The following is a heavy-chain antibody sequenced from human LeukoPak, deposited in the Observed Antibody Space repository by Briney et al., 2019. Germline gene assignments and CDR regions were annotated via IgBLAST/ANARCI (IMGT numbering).Heavy chain of an antibody. Sequence: SETLSLTCTVSGGSISSYYWSWIRQPPGKGLEWIGYIYYSGSTNYNPSLKSRVTISVDTSKNQFSLKLSSVTAADTAVYYCARGIQWLVLFDYWGQGTLVTVSS. CDR2: IYYSGST. J-gene: IGHJ4*02. V-gene: IGHV4-59*12. CDR3: ARGIQWLVLFDY. D-gene: IGHD6-19*01. CDR1: GGSISSYY.